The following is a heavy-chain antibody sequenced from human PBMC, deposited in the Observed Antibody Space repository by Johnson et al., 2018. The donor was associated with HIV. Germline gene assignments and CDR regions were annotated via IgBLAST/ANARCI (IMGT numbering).Heavy chain of an antibody. V-gene: IGHV3-66*01. D-gene: IGHD2-2*02. CDR3: ARRYCSSTSCYKARAFDI. Sequence: VQLVESGGGLVQPGGSLRLSCAASGFTVSSNYMSWVRQAPGKGLEWVSVIYSGGSTYYADSVKGRFTISRDNSKNTLYLQMNSLRAEDTAVYYCARRYCSSTSCYKARAFDIWGQGTMVTVSS. CDR2: IYSGGST. J-gene: IGHJ3*02. CDR1: GFTVSSNY.